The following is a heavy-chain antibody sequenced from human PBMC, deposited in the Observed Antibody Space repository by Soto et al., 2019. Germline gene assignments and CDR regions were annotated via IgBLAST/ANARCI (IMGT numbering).Heavy chain of an antibody. CDR1: GGSIHSAGHS. Sequence: PSETLSLTCTVSGGSIHSAGHSWGWVRQSPGKGLEWIGYSYHSGSSYYNPSLQSRVTISVDRSKAQFYLTLTSVTAADTAVYYCASEHAYYDFWSAYSTYYYYGMDVWGQGPRSASP. V-gene: IGHV4-30-2*06. D-gene: IGHD3-3*01. CDR2: SYHSGSS. CDR3: ASEHAYYDFWSAYSTYYYYGMDV. J-gene: IGHJ6*02.